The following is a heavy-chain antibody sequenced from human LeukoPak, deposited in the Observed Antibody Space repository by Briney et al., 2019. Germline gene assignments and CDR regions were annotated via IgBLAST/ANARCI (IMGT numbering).Heavy chain of an antibody. D-gene: IGHD1-26*01. CDR3: AKVRVGATYYFDY. Sequence: PGGSLRLSCAASGFSFSYYAMSWVRQAPGKGLEWVSAISGSGCDTYYADSVKGRFAISRDNSKSTLYLQMSSLRAEDTAVYYCAKVRVGATYYFDYWGQGTLVTVSS. V-gene: IGHV3-23*01. CDR1: GFSFSYYA. CDR2: ISGSGCDT. J-gene: IGHJ4*02.